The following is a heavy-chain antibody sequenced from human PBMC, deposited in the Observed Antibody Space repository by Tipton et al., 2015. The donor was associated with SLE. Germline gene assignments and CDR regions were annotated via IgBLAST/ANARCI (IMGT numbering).Heavy chain of an antibody. CDR1: GGSISSGDYY. CDR2: IYYSGST. CDR3: ARERSPGIV. V-gene: IGHV4-61*08. Sequence: TLSLTCTVSGGSISSGDYYWSWIRQPPGKGLEWIGYIYYSGSTNYNPSLKSRVTISVDTSKNLFSLKLSTVTAADTAVYYCARERSPGIVWGQGTMVTVSS. J-gene: IGHJ3*01.